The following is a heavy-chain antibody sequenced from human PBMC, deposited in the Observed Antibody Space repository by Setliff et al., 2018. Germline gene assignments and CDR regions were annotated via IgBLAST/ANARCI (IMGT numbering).Heavy chain of an antibody. CDR1: GFTFSTYE. Sequence: GGSLRLSCAASGFTFSTYEIHWVRQAPGRGLEWVSSTGASGSDKYYADSVKGRFTTSRDNAKNSLSLQMNSLRTDDTAFYYCEGRAVADRGLDFWGQGTMVTVSS. CDR2: TGASGSDK. CDR3: EGRAVADRGLDF. D-gene: IGHD6-19*01. V-gene: IGHV3-48*03. J-gene: IGHJ3*01.